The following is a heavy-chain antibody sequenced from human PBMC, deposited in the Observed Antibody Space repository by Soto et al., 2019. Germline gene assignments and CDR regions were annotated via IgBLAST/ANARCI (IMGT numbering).Heavy chain of an antibody. CDR2: VTGSGSNT. Sequence: GALRLSCAASGFTFSTYGMNWVRQAPGKGLEWVSTVTGSGSNTYYADSVKGRFTISRDNSRNSLYLQMNSLRAEDTAVYYCAKDKCSSITCSNFDHWGQGT. D-gene: IGHD2-2*01. CDR3: AKDKCSSITCSNFDH. CDR1: GFTFSTYG. J-gene: IGHJ4*02. V-gene: IGHV3-23*01.